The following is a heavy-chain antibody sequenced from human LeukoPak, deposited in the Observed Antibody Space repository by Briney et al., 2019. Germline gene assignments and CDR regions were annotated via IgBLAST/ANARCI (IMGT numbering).Heavy chain of an antibody. V-gene: IGHV1-8*01. J-gene: IGHJ4*02. CDR3: ARTGLGGYYFDY. CDR2: MNPNSGNT. CDR1: GYTFTSYD. Sequence: ASVKVSCKASGYTFTSYDINWVRQATGQGLEWMGWMNPNSGNTGYAQKFQGRVTMTRDTSISTAYMELSSLRSEDTAVYYCARTGLGGYYFDYWGQGTLVTVSS. D-gene: IGHD3-16*01.